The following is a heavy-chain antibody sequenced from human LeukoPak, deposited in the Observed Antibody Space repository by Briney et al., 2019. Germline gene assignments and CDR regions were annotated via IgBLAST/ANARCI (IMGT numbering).Heavy chain of an antibody. D-gene: IGHD3-22*01. J-gene: IGHJ4*02. CDR2: IYYSGST. V-gene: IGHV4-59*01. Sequence: SETLSLTCTVSGASISSYYWSWIRQPPGKGLEWIGDIYYSGSTNYNPSLKSRVTISVDTSKNQFSLKLSSVTAADTAVYYCARESYYDSSGYDYWGQGTLVTVSS. CDR3: ARESYYDSSGYDY. CDR1: GASISSYY.